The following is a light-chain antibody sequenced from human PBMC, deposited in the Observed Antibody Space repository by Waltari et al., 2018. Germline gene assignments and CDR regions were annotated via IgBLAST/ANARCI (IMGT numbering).Light chain of an antibody. CDR2: YKSDSDK. Sequence: QAVLTQPSSLSASPGASASLTCTLRNGVNVANHRIYWYQQKPGSPPQYLLRYKSDSDKQQGSGVPSRVSVSKDASANAGILLISGLQSEDEADYYCMIWRSGASEFGGGTKLTVL. J-gene: IGLJ2*01. CDR1: NGVNVANHR. CDR3: MIWRSGASE. V-gene: IGLV5-45*03.